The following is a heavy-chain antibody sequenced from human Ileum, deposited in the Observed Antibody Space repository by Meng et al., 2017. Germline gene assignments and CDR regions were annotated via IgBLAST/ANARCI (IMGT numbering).Heavy chain of an antibody. D-gene: IGHD5-18*01. CDR2: IYSGGSA. CDR3: ARDHAGSAGILSM. CDR1: GFTFRNYA. Sequence: GESLKISCAASGFTFRNYAMTWVRQAPGKGLQWVSVIYSGGSAYYADSVKGRFTISRDNPKNTVYLQMNSLGPEDTAVYYCARDHAGSAGILSMWGQGTLVTVSS. J-gene: IGHJ4*02. V-gene: IGHV3-66*02.